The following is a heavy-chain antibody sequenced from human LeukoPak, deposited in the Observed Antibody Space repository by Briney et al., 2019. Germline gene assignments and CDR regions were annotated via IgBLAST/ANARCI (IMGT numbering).Heavy chain of an antibody. CDR2: INPNSGGT. J-gene: IGHJ4*02. D-gene: IGHD1-26*01. V-gene: IGHV1-2*02. CDR3: ARGGSIVGATTNYYFDY. CDR1: GYTFTGYY. Sequence: ASVKVSCKASGYTFTGYYMHWVRQAPGQGLEWMGWINPNSGGTNYAQKFQGRVTMTRDTSISTAYMELSRLRSDDTAVYYCARGGSIVGATTNYYFDYWGQGTLVTVSS.